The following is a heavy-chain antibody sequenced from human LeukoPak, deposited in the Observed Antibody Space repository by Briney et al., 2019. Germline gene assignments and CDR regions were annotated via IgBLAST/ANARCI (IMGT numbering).Heavy chain of an antibody. Sequence: GGSVKVSCKASGDTFSTNVMSWVRQAPGQGLEWVGVIISLFGTAHYAQKLQGSVTITTDESTSTAYMILSSLRSDDTAVYYCAREGGPYASTGFFAAVYDYCGQGTLVSVSS. CDR1: GDTFSTNV. CDR3: AREGGPYASTGFFAAVYDY. D-gene: IGHD2-2*01. CDR2: IISLFGTA. V-gene: IGHV1-69*05. J-gene: IGHJ4*02.